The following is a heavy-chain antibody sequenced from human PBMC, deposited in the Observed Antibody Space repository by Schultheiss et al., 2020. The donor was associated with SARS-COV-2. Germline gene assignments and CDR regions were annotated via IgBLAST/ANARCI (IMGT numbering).Heavy chain of an antibody. V-gene: IGHV1-46*01. D-gene: IGHD6-19*01. CDR3: ARVNEEGSSGWYNWFDP. Sequence: ASVKVSCKASGYTFTGYYMHWVRQAPGQGLEWMGIINPSGGSTSYAQKFQGRVTITADKSTSTAYMELSSLRSEDTAVYYCARVNEEGSSGWYNWFDPWGQGTLVTVSS. CDR2: INPSGGST. CDR1: GYTFTGYY. J-gene: IGHJ5*02.